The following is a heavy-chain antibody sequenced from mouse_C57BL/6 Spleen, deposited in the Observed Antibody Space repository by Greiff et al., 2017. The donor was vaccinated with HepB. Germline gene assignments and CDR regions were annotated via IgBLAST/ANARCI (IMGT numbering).Heavy chain of an antibody. CDR2: IDPETGGT. V-gene: IGHV1-15*01. CDR1: GYTFTDYE. D-gene: IGHD2-1*01. Sequence: VQLKESGAELVRPGASVTLSCKASGYTFTDYEMHWVKQTPVHGLEWIGAIDPETGGTAYNQKFKGKAILTADKSSSTAYMELRSLTSEDSAVYYCTRNRGFAYWGQGTLVTVSA. J-gene: IGHJ3*01. CDR3: TRNRGFAY.